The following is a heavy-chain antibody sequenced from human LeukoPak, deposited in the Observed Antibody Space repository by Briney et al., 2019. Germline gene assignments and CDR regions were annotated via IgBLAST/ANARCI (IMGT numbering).Heavy chain of an antibody. CDR1: GGSISSSSYY. V-gene: IGHV4-39*01. Sequence: SETLSLTCTVSGGSISSSSYYWGWIRQPPGKGLEWIGTIYYSGSTYYNPSLKSRVTISVDTSRNQFSLKLSSVTAADTAVYYCAIFCSTTTCYAGLHWGQGTLVTVSS. CDR2: IYYSGST. CDR3: AIFCSTTTCYAGLH. D-gene: IGHD2-2*01. J-gene: IGHJ4*02.